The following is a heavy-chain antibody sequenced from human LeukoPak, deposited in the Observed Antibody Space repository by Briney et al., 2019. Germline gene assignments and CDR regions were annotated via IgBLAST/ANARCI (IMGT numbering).Heavy chain of an antibody. CDR3: ASGDNYYYYYGMDV. J-gene: IGHJ6*02. V-gene: IGHV3-30-3*01. CDR2: ISYDGRIK. D-gene: IGHD1-1*01. Sequence: GGSLRLSCAASGFTFSSYAIHWVRQAPGKGLEWLTFISYDGRIKYYADSVKGRFTISRDNSKNTLYLQMNSLRAEDTAVYYCASGDNYYYYYGMDVWGQGTTVTVSS. CDR1: GFTFSSYA.